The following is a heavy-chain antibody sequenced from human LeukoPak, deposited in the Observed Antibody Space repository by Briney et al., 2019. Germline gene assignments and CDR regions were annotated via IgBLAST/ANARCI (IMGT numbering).Heavy chain of an antibody. Sequence: GGSLRLSCAASGFTFSNYAMHWVRQAPGKGLEWVAVLSYDGSNKFYADSAKGRFTISRDNSKNTLYLQMNSLRAEDTAVYYCARDYGLLGGVDYWGQGTLVTVSS. V-gene: IGHV3-30*01. CDR1: GFTFSNYA. D-gene: IGHD3-10*01. J-gene: IGHJ4*02. CDR3: ARDYGLLGGVDY. CDR2: LSYDGSNK.